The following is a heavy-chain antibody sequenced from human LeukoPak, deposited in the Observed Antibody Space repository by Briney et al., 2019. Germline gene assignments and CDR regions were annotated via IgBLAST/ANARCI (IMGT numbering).Heavy chain of an antibody. CDR3: AKVAKYYYGSETYYFFDY. V-gene: IGHV3-48*01. D-gene: IGHD3-10*01. CDR2: ISSSSSTI. Sequence: PGGSLRLSCAASGFTFSSYSMNWVRQAPGKGLEWVSYISSSSSTIYYADSVKGRFTISRDNAKNSLYLQMNSLRVEDTAVYYCAKVAKYYYGSETYYFFDYWGQGTLVTASS. CDR1: GFTFSSYS. J-gene: IGHJ4*02.